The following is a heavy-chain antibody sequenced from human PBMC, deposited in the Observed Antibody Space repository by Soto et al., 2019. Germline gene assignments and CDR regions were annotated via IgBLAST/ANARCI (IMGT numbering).Heavy chain of an antibody. CDR2: ISYDGSNK. CDR1: GFTFSSYG. D-gene: IGHD6-13*01. Sequence: QVQLVESGGGVVQPGRSLRLSCAASGFTFSSYGMHWVRQAPGKGLEWVAVISYDGSNKYYADSVKGRFTISRDNSKNTLYLQMTSLRAEDTAVYYCAKDQGSSWSLLPSVVFRTVDYLGQGTLVTVSS. J-gene: IGHJ4*02. CDR3: AKDQGSSWSLLPSVVFRTVDY. V-gene: IGHV3-30*18.